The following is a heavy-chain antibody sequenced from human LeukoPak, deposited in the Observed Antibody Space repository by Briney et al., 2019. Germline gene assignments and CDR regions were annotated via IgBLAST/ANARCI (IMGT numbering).Heavy chain of an antibody. D-gene: IGHD3-9*01. Sequence: GASVNVSCKASGYTFTSYGISWVRQAPGQGLKWVGWICAYNGNTNHAQKLQGRVTMTTDTSTSTADMELRSLRSDDTAVYYCARGDLDYDILTGYIYYGMDVWGQGTTVTVSS. J-gene: IGHJ6*02. CDR3: ARGDLDYDILTGYIYYGMDV. CDR2: ICAYNGNT. V-gene: IGHV1-18*01. CDR1: GYTFTSYG.